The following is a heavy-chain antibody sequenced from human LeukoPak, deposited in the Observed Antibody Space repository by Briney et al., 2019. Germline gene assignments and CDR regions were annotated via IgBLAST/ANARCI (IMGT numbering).Heavy chain of an antibody. CDR3: ARVSKDGGYFDWFLFDY. J-gene: IGHJ4*02. CDR1: GGSISSSSYY. D-gene: IGHD3-9*01. V-gene: IGHV4-39*07. CDR2: FYYSGST. Sequence: PSETLSLTCTVSGGSISSSSYYWGWIRQPPGKGLEWIGSFYYSGSTYYSPSLKSRASISVDTSKNQFSLKLSSVTAADTAVYYCARVSKDGGYFDWFLFDYWGQGTLVTVSS.